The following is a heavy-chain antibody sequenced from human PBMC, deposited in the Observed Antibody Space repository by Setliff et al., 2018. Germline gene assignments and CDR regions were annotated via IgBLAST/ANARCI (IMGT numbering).Heavy chain of an antibody. Sequence: GGSLRLSCAASGITFRTYSLNWVRQAPGRGLEWISFISSDSRTTYYADSVKGRFTLSRDNAKNSLYLQMNSLRVEDTAVYYCAGGYSFGYGVYWGQGVLVTVSS. D-gene: IGHD5-18*01. CDR2: ISSDSRTT. CDR3: AGGYSFGYGVY. CDR1: GITFRTYS. V-gene: IGHV3-48*04. J-gene: IGHJ4*02.